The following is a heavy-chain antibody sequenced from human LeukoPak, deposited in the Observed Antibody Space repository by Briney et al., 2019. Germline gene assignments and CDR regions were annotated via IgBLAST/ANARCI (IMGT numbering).Heavy chain of an antibody. J-gene: IGHJ4*02. CDR1: GFTFSSYA. CDR3: AKATTVVTQYYFDY. Sequence: GGSLSLSCAASGFTFSSYAMSWVRQAPGKGLEWVSAISGSGGSTYYADSVKGRFTISRDNSKNTLYLQMNSLRAEDTAVYYCAKATTVVTQYYFDYWGQGTLVTVSS. V-gene: IGHV3-23*01. CDR2: ISGSGGST. D-gene: IGHD4-23*01.